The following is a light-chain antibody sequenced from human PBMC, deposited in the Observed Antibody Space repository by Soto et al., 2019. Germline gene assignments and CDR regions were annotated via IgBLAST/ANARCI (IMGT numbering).Light chain of an antibody. CDR2: EDN. CDR1: SGSIASKY. CDR3: QSYDDYRVV. V-gene: IGLV6-57*02. J-gene: IGLJ2*01. Sequence: NFMLTQPHSVSESPGKTVTISCTGSSGSIASKYVQWYQQRPGSAPTTVIYEDNQRPSGVPDRFSGSIDSSSNSASLTISGLKTEDEADYYCQSYDDYRVVFGGGTKLTVL.